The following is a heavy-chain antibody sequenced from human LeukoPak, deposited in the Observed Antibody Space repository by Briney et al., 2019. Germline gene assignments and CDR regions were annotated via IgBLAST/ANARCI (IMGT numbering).Heavy chain of an antibody. D-gene: IGHD2-15*01. Sequence: GESLQISCKGSGYSFTRYYIGWVRQMPGKGLEWMGIIYPGDSDTRYSPSFQGQVTISADKSISTAYLQWSSLKASDTAMYYCARYRYCSGGNCYGPDYWGQGTLVT. CDR1: GYSFTRYY. CDR3: ARYRYCSGGNCYGPDY. CDR2: IYPGDSDT. V-gene: IGHV5-51*01. J-gene: IGHJ4*02.